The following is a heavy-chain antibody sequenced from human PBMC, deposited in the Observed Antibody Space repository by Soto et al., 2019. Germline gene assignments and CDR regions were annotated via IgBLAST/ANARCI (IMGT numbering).Heavy chain of an antibody. CDR2: ISAYNGNI. D-gene: IGHD5-12*01. CDR3: VKIREGYNLRYFDY. J-gene: IGHJ4*02. CDR1: GYTFTSYG. Sequence: GASVKVSCKASGYTFTSYGISWVRQAPGQGLEWMGWISAYNGNINYAQNLQGRVTMTTDTSTSTAYMELRSLRSDDTAVYYCVKIREGYNLRYFDYWGQGTLVPVSS. V-gene: IGHV1-18*01.